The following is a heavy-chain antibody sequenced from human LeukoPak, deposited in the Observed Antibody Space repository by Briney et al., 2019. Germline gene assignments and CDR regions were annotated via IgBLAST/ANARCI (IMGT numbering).Heavy chain of an antibody. CDR1: GYTFTGYY. Sequence: ASVKVSCKASGYTFTGYYMHWVRQAPGQGLEWMGWINPNSGGTNYAQKFQGRVTMTRDTSISTAYMELSRLRSDDTAVYYCASTPRDDILTGYSNPLRFDYWGQGTLVTVSS. CDR2: INPNSGGT. J-gene: IGHJ4*02. V-gene: IGHV1-2*02. D-gene: IGHD3-9*01. CDR3: ASTPRDDILTGYSNPLRFDY.